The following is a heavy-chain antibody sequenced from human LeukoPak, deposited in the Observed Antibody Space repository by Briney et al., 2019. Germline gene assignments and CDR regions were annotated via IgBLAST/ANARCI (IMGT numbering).Heavy chain of an antibody. V-gene: IGHV3-23*01. Sequence: PGGSLRLSCAASGFTFSSYAMSWVRQAPGKGLEWVSAISGSGGSTYYADSVKGRFTISRDNAKNSLYLQMNSLRAEDTAVYYCAREAAESDGMDVWGQGTTVTVSS. CDR1: GFTFSSYA. CDR2: ISGSGGST. J-gene: IGHJ6*02. CDR3: AREAAESDGMDV.